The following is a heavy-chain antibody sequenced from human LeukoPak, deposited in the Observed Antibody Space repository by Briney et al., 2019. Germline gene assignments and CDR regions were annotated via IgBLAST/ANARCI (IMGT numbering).Heavy chain of an antibody. D-gene: IGHD3-3*01. V-gene: IGHV3-7*01. J-gene: IGHJ4*02. CDR1: GFTFSSYW. Sequence: GGSLRLSCAASGFTFSSYWMSWVRQAPGKGLEWVANIKQDGSEKYYVDSVKGRFTISRDNAKNSLYLQMNSLRAEDTAVYYCASYYDFWSGYHQTTFDYWGQGTLVTVSS. CDR3: ASYYDFWSGYHQTTFDY. CDR2: IKQDGSEK.